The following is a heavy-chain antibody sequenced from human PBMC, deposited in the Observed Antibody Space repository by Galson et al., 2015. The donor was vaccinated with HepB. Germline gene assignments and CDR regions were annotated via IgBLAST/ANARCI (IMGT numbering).Heavy chain of an antibody. CDR1: GGSISSRNW. Sequence: LSLTCGVSGGSISSRNWWSWVRQSPGKGLEWIGEIYHSGSTNYNPSLKSRVTISIDKSKNQFSLELRSVTAADAAVYYCAREHISSTYFYYYMDVWGKGTTVTVSS. V-gene: IGHV4-4*02. CDR3: AREHISSTYFYYYMDV. CDR2: IYHSGST. J-gene: IGHJ6*03. D-gene: IGHD6-13*01.